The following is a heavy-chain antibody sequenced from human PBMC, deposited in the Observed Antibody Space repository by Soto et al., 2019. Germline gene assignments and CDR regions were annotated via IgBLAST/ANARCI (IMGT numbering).Heavy chain of an antibody. CDR1: GFTFSSYD. D-gene: IGHD3-16*01. CDR2: IGTAGDT. J-gene: IGHJ4*02. CDR3: TRGADGFDY. V-gene: IGHV3-13*01. Sequence: EVQLVESGGDLVQPGGSLRLSCAASGFTFSSYDFHRVRQATGKGLEWVSGIGTAGDTYYTGSVKGRFIMSRENAKNSLYLQMNSLRAGDTAVYYCTRGADGFDYWGQGTLVTVSS.